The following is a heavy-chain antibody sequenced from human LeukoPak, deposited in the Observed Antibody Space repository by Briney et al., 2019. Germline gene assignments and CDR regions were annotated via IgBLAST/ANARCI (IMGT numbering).Heavy chain of an antibody. CDR3: ARGYYYMDV. Sequence: SETLSLTCTVFGGSISSYFWSWIRQSPGKGLEWIGEINHREYTNYNPSLRSRVTISVDTAKKQFSLKLGSVTAADTAVYYCARGYYYMDVWDKGAAVTVSS. J-gene: IGHJ6*03. CDR1: GGSISSYF. V-gene: IGHV4-34*01. CDR2: INHREYT.